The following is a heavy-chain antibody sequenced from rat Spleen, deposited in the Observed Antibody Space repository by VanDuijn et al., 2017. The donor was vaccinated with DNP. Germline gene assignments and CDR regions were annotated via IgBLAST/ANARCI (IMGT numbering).Heavy chain of an antibody. CDR1: GFNFNDYW. V-gene: IGHV4-2*01. J-gene: IGHJ2*01. CDR2: INKHSSII. Sequence: EVKLVESGGGLVQPGRSLKLSCAASGFNFNDYWMGWVRQAPGKGLEWIGQINKHSSIINYTPSLKDKFTISRDNAQNTLYLQMSKLGSEDTAIYYCASGPNYGGYSDYFDYWGQGVMVTVSS. D-gene: IGHD1-11*01. CDR3: ASGPNYGGYSDYFDY.